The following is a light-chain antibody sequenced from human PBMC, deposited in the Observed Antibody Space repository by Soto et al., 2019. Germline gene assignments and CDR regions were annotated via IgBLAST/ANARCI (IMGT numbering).Light chain of an antibody. J-gene: IGLJ2*01. Sequence: QSVLTQPRSVSGSPGQSVTISCTGTSSDVGGYNYDSWYQQHPGKAPKLMIYDVSKRPSGVPDRFSGSKSGNTASLTISGLQAEDEADYYCCSYAGSYPYVVFGGGTQLTVL. CDR1: SSDVGGYNY. CDR3: CSYAGSYPYVV. V-gene: IGLV2-11*01. CDR2: DVS.